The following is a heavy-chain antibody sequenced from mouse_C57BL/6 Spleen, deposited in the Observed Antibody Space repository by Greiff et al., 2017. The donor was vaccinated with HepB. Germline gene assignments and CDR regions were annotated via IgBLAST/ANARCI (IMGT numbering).Heavy chain of an antibody. CDR3: ARAGDYDSYYFDY. Sequence: DVKLQESGPGMVKPSQSLSLTCTVTGYSITSGYDWHWIRHFPGNKLEWMGYISYSGSTNYNPSLKSRISITHDTSKNHFFLKLNSVTTEDTATYYCARAGDYDSYYFDYWGQGTTLTVSS. CDR1: GYSITSGYD. D-gene: IGHD2-4*01. V-gene: IGHV3-1*01. CDR2: ISYSGST. J-gene: IGHJ2*01.